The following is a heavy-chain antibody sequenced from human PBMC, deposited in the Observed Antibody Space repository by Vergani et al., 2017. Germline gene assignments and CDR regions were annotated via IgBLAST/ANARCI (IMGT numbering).Heavy chain of an antibody. CDR1: GFTFSSYA. Sequence: EVQLLESGGGLVQPGGSLRLSCAASGFTFSSYAMSWVRQAPGKGLEWVSAISGSGGSTYYADSVKGRFSISRDNSKNTLYLQMNSLRAEDTAVYYCAKDGRENSDYGYFDYWGQGTLVTVSS. CDR2: ISGSGGST. D-gene: IGHD4-17*01. CDR3: AKDGRENSDYGYFDY. J-gene: IGHJ4*02. V-gene: IGHV3-23*01.